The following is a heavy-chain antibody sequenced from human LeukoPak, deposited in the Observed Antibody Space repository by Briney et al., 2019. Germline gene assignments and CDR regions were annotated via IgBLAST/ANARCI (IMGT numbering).Heavy chain of an antibody. Sequence: GGSLRLSCAASGFDFSTYAINWVRQAPGKGLEWVSSISTTSTYIFYADSLKGRFTISRDNAKNSVYLQMNTLRPEDTAVYYCSRDQLGGLDYWGQGTLVTVSS. CDR1: GFDFSTYA. D-gene: IGHD5-12*01. CDR3: SRDQLGGLDY. CDR2: ISTTSTYI. V-gene: IGHV3-21*01. J-gene: IGHJ4*02.